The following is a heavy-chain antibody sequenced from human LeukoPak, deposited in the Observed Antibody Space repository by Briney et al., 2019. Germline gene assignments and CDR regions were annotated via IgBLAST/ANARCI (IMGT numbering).Heavy chain of an antibody. J-gene: IGHJ4*02. V-gene: IGHV1-69*04. CDR1: GVSFRNYA. Sequence: SVKVSCKASGVSFRNYAMHWVRQAPGQGLEWMGRIIPLLDTTDYAQKFQGRLTIAADKSTNTAYMEVTSLRPDDTAVYFCARDLVVEVPSSLGYWGQGTLVTVSS. CDR2: IIPLLDTT. D-gene: IGHD3-16*01. CDR3: ARDLVVEVPSSLGY.